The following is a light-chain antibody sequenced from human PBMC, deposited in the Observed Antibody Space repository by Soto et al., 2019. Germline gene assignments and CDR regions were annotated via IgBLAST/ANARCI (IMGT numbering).Light chain of an antibody. CDR3: CSYTDSRTHI. CDR1: SSDVGGYNY. CDR2: EVS. Sequence: QSALTQPASVSGSPGQSITISCTGTSSDVGGYNYVSWCQQHPGKAPKLIIFEVSYRPSGISNRFSASKSGDTASLTISGLQADDEADYHCCSYTDSRTHIFGSGTKVTVL. V-gene: IGLV2-14*01. J-gene: IGLJ1*01.